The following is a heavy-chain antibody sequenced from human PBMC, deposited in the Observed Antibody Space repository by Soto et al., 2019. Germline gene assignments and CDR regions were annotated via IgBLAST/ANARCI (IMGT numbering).Heavy chain of an antibody. J-gene: IGHJ4*02. Sequence: SETLSLTCAVSGSSISIGYYWGWTRQPPGKGLEWIGIINHSGSTNYNPPLKSRVTISVDTSKNQFSLKLSSVTAADTAVYYCASRSWYLDYWGQGTLVTVSS. CDR3: ASRSWYLDY. CDR2: INHSGST. CDR1: GSSISIGYY. V-gene: IGHV4-38-2*01. D-gene: IGHD6-13*01.